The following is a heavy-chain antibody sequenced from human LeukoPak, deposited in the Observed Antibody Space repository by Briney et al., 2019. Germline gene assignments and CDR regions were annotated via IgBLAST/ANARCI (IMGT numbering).Heavy chain of an antibody. CDR2: IIPIFGTA. Sequence: GASVKVPCKASGGTFISYAISWVRQAPGQGLEWMGGIIPIFGTANYAQKFQGRVTITADESTSTAYMELSSLRSEDTAVYYCARGYCSGGSCYPFDYWGQGTLVTVSS. CDR1: GGTFISYA. V-gene: IGHV1-69*13. CDR3: ARGYCSGGSCYPFDY. D-gene: IGHD2-15*01. J-gene: IGHJ4*02.